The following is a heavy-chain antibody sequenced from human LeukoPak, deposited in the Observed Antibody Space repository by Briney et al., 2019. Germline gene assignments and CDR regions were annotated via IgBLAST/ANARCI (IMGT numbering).Heavy chain of an antibody. D-gene: IGHD2-21*01. Sequence: ASVKVSCKASGYTFTGYYMHWVRQAPGQGLEWMGWINPNSGGTNYAQKFQGRVTMTRDTSISTAYMELSRLRSDDTGVYYCARDAAYCGGDCYNWFDPWGQGTLVTVSS. CDR1: GYTFTGYY. V-gene: IGHV1-2*02. J-gene: IGHJ5*02. CDR3: ARDAAYCGGDCYNWFDP. CDR2: INPNSGGT.